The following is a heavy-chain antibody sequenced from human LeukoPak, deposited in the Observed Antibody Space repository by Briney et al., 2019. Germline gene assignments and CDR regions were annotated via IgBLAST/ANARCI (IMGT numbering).Heavy chain of an antibody. Sequence: ASVKVSCKASGYTFTSYYMHWVRQAPGQGLEWMGWINPNSGGTNYAQKFQGRVTMTRDTSISTAYMELSRLRSDDTAVYYCARALGIAAAGTIDYWGQGTLVTVSS. V-gene: IGHV1-2*02. CDR3: ARALGIAAAGTIDY. D-gene: IGHD6-13*01. CDR1: GYTFTSYY. CDR2: INPNSGGT. J-gene: IGHJ4*02.